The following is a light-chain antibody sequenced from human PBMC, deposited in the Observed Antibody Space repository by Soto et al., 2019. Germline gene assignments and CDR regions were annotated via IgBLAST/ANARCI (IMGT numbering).Light chain of an antibody. CDR3: QQHKRQPST. CDR2: KAS. V-gene: IGKV1-5*03. Sequence: DIQMTQSPSTLSASVGDRVTITCRASQSISGWLAWYQQRPGKAPKFLIYKASSLQRGVPSTFSGSGSATKFNLTSRGLQPDDLGTSYCQQHKRQPSTFGQRTRLQI. J-gene: IGKJ2*01. CDR1: QSISGW.